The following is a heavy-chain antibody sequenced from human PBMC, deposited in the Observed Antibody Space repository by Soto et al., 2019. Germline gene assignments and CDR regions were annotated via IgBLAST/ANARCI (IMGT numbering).Heavy chain of an antibody. V-gene: IGHV3-30*18. CDR3: AKDTYYHDTTGYYVFDY. CDR2: ISYDGSKK. CDR1: EFTFSSYG. Sequence: QVQLVESGGGVVQPGRSLTLSCAASEFTFSSYGIHWVRQAPCKGLEWVAVISYDGSKKQYADSVKGRFTISRDNSKNTLHLQMNSLRAEDTAVYYCAKDTYYHDTTGYYVFDYWGQGTLVTVSS. D-gene: IGHD3-22*01. J-gene: IGHJ4*02.